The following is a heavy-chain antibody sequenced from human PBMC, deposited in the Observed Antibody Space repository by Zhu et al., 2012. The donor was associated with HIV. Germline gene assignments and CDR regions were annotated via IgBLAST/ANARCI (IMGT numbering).Heavy chain of an antibody. CDR1: GGSMSGDY. CDR3: ARADYYDTSGLAGAFDI. Sequence: QVQLQESGPGLVKPSETLSLTCSVSGGSMSGDYWTWVRQPAGKRLEWIGRIYISGNTNYNPSLKSRVTMSIDTSKNQFSPXLTSVTAADAAIYYCARADYYDTSGLAGAFDIWGQGTIVTVSS. J-gene: IGHJ3*02. D-gene: IGHD3-22*01. V-gene: IGHV4-4*07. CDR2: IYISGNT.